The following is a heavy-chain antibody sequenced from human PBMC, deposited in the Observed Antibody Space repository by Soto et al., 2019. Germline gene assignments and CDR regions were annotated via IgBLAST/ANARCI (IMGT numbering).Heavy chain of an antibody. CDR3: VSPYNFYFMDV. CDR1: GGSISSSSFY. CDR2: VSHRGST. V-gene: IGHV4-39*02. D-gene: IGHD3-16*01. Sequence: QLQLQESGPGLVKPSETLSLTCTVSGGSISSSSFYWGWVRQPPGKGLEWIGSVSHRGSTYYNPSLTNRVTISVDTYKNHFSLKPNSVTAADTAVYYCVSPYNFYFMDVWGKGTPVTVSS. J-gene: IGHJ6*03.